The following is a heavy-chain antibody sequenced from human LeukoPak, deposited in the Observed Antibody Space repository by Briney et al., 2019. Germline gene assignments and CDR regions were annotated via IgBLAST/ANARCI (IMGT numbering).Heavy chain of an antibody. V-gene: IGHV1-18*01. CDR2: ISAYNGNT. J-gene: IGHJ6*03. CDR3: ARRGVGATTDYYYYMDV. D-gene: IGHD1-26*01. CDR1: GYTFTSYD. Sequence: GASVKVSCKASGYTFTSYDINWVRQATGQGLEWMGWISAYNGNTNYAQKLQGRVTMTTDTSTSTAYMELRSLRSDDTAVYYCARRGVGATTDYYYYMDVWGKGTTVTVSS.